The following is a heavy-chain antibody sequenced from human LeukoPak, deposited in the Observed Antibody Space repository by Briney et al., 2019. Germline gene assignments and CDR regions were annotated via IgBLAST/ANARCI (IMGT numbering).Heavy chain of an antibody. CDR3: ATYGGNTAEYFQH. J-gene: IGHJ1*01. D-gene: IGHD4-23*01. V-gene: IGHV1-69*05. Sequence: SVKVSCKISGGIYRITSITWVRQAPGQGLEWMGGIIPMSDTANYAQNFQGRVTITKDESTSTAYMELSSLIPDDAALYYCATYGGNTAEYFQHWGQGTLVTVSS. CDR1: GGIYRITS. CDR2: IIPMSDTA.